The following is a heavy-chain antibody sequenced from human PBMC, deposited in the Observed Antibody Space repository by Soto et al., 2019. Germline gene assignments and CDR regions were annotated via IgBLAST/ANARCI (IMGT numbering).Heavy chain of an antibody. CDR1: GFTFSSYP. D-gene: IGHD5-18*01. Sequence: GGSLRLSCAASGFTFSSYPMSWVRQAPGKGLEWVSAISGSGGGTYYTESVEGRFTISRDNAKSTLFLQMNSLRAEDTAVYYCATLNSFGSDYWGRGTLVTVS. V-gene: IGHV3-23*01. CDR2: ISGSGGGT. CDR3: ATLNSFGSDY. J-gene: IGHJ4*02.